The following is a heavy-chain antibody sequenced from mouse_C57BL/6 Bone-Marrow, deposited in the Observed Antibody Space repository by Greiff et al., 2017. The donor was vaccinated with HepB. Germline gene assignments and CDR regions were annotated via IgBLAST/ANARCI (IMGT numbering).Heavy chain of an antibody. CDR3: TTYYYGSSSFDY. V-gene: IGHV14-4*01. D-gene: IGHD1-1*01. J-gene: IGHJ2*01. CDR1: GFNIKDDY. CDR2: IDPENGDT. Sequence: EVQLVESGAELVRPGASVKLSCTASGFNIKDDYMHWVKQRPEQGLEWIGWIDPENGDTEYASKFQGKATITADTSSNTAYLQLSSLTSEDTAVYYCTTYYYGSSSFDYWGQGTTLTVSS.